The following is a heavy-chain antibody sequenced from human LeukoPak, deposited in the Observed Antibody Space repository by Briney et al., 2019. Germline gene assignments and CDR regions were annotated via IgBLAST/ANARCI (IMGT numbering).Heavy chain of an antibody. CDR1: GFTFIGYA. D-gene: IGHD3-10*01. V-gene: IGHV3-23*01. J-gene: IGHJ4*02. CDR3: TKARESHSLFDS. CDR2: ITNDGTR. Sequence: PGESLRLSCAASGFTFIGYAMSWVRQAPGKGLERVSAITNDGTRYYADSVKGRFTISRDTSKNTLYLQMNSLRAEDTAIYYCTKARESHSLFDSWGQGTLVTVSS.